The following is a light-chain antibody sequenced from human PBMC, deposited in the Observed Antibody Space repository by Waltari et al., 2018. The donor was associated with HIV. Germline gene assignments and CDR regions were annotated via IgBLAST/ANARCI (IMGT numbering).Light chain of an antibody. CDR3: QHYNKWPWT. J-gene: IGKJ1*01. V-gene: IGKV3-15*01. CDR1: QSVSSN. Sequence: EIVMTQSPATLSVSPGERATLSCRASQSVSSNLAWYQQKPGQVPRLLIYGASTRATGIPARFSGSGSGTEFTLTISSLQSEDFAVYYCQHYNKWPWTFGQGTKVEIK. CDR2: GAS.